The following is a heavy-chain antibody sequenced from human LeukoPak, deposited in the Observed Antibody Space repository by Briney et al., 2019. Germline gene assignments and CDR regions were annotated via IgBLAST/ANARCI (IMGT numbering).Heavy chain of an antibody. J-gene: IGHJ4*02. CDR1: GFTFSSYS. Sequence: GGSLRLSCAASGFTFSSYSMNWVRQAPGKGLEWVSFISTSSYIYYADSVKGRFTISRDNAKNSLYLQMNSLRAEDTAVYYCARGRGYSDYWGQGTLVTVSS. CDR3: ARGRGYSDY. CDR2: ISTSSYI. V-gene: IGHV3-21*01. D-gene: IGHD5-18*01.